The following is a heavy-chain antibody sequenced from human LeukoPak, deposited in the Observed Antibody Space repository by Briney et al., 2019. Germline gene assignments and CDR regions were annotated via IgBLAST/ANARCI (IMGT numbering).Heavy chain of an antibody. CDR1: GGTFSSYA. CDR3: ARGDDYGGDYYYYYYMDV. Sequence: SVKVSCKASGGTFSSYAISWVRQAPGQGLEWMGGIIPIFGTANYAQKFQGRVTITADESTSTAYMELSSLRSGDTAVYYCARGDDYGGDYYYYYYMDVWGKGTTVTVSS. CDR2: IIPIFGTA. J-gene: IGHJ6*03. V-gene: IGHV1-69*13. D-gene: IGHD4-23*01.